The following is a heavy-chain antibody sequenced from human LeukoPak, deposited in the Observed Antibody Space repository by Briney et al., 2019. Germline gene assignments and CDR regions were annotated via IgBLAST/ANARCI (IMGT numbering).Heavy chain of an antibody. CDR2: IIPIFGTA. Sequence: SVKVSCKASGGTFSSYTINWVRQAPGQGLEWMGGIIPIFGTANYAQKFQGRVTITTDKSTSATSMELSSLTSEDTAVYYCARTVVVTAEHAFDVWGQGTMVTVSS. CDR1: GGTFSSYT. V-gene: IGHV1-69*05. D-gene: IGHD2-21*02. CDR3: ARTVVVTAEHAFDV. J-gene: IGHJ3*01.